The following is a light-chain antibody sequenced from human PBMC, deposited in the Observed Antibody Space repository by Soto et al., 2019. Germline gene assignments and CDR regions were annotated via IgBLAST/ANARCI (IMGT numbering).Light chain of an antibody. J-gene: IGKJ4*01. V-gene: IGKV1-9*01. CDR2: SAS. CDR1: QALSNY. Sequence: DIQLTQSPSVLSASVGDTVTITCRASQALSNYLAWYQQKPGKAPDLLIYSASTLQSGVPSRFSGSGSETEFSLTIRALQREDFATYYCQQLSRYPLTFGGGTKVDIK. CDR3: QQLSRYPLT.